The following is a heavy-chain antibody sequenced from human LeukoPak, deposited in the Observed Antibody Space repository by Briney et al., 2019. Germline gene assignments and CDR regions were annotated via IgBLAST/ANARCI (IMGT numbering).Heavy chain of an antibody. J-gene: IGHJ3*02. CDR1: GYTFTSYY. D-gene: IGHD3-10*01. CDR2: INPSGGST. V-gene: IGHV1-46*01. Sequence: ASVKVSCKASGYTFTSYYMHWVRQAPGQGLEWMGIINPSGGSTSYAQKFQGRVTMTRDTSTSTVYMELSSLRSEDTAVYYCARGLAFLWFGELLPDAFDIWGQGTMVTVSS. CDR3: ARGLAFLWFGELLPDAFDI.